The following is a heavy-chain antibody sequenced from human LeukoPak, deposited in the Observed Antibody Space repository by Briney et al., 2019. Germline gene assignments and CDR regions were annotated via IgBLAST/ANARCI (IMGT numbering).Heavy chain of an antibody. CDR3: ARDYYDSSGYGSGGNYYYYGMDV. V-gene: IGHV3-21*01. D-gene: IGHD3-22*01. Sequence: PGGSLRLSCAASGFTFSSYSMNWVRPAPGKGLEWVSSICSSSSYIYYADSVKGGFTISRDNAKNSLYLQMNSLRAEDTAVYYCARDYYDSSGYGSGGNYYYYGMDVWGQGTTVTVSS. CDR1: GFTFSSYS. CDR2: ICSSSSYI. J-gene: IGHJ6*02.